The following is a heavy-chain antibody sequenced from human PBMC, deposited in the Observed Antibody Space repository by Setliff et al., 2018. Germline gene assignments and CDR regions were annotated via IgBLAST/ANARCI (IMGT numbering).Heavy chain of an antibody. CDR3: ARYNSSAACFDL. CDR2: LHTSGSI. V-gene: IGHV4-61*02. D-gene: IGHD1-20*01. J-gene: IGHJ5*02. CDR1: GGSISSGSYY. Sequence: SETLSLTCAVSGGSISSGSYYWSWIRQPAGKGLEWIGRLHTSGSIDYNPSLKSRVAISVDTSKNQFSLMLRSVTAADTAIYYCARYNSSAACFDLWGPGTLVTVSS.